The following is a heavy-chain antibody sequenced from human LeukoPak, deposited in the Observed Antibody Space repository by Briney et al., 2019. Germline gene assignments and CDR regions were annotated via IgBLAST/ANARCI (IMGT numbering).Heavy chain of an antibody. V-gene: IGHV1-2*06. J-gene: IGHJ6*03. CDR3: ARGGYYDSSGYYYGGNYYMDV. CDR1: GYTFTGFY. CDR2: INPDSGGT. D-gene: IGHD3-22*01. Sequence: ASVKVSCKASGYTFTGFYIHWVRQAPGQGLEWMGQINPDSGGTYYAQKFQGRVTVTRDTSISTAYMQLSRLSSDDTAVYYCARGGYYDSSGYYYGGNYYMDVWGKGTTVTVSS.